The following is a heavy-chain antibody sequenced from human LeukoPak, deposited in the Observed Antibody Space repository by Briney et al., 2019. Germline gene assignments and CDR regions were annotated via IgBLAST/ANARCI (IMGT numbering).Heavy chain of an antibody. D-gene: IGHD1-26*01. J-gene: IGHJ4*02. CDR3: AKDRSIGTYYTFDH. V-gene: IGHV3-23*01. CDR2: ISASGVMT. CDR1: GFTFTNYA. Sequence: GGSLRLSCAASGFTFTNYAMTWVRQASGKGLEWVSSISASGVMTYYADSVKGRFTVSRDNSKNSLYLQMSSLTAADTAVYYCAKDRSIGTYYTFDHWGLGTLVTVSS.